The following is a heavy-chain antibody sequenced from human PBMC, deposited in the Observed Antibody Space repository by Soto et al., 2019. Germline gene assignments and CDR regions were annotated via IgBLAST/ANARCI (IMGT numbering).Heavy chain of an antibody. V-gene: IGHV5-51*01. CDR2: IYPGASDT. CDR1: GYSFTSYW. CDR3: ERFDNYTQYGPDV. Sequence: GESLKISCKGSGYSFTSYWIGWVRQMPGKGLEWMGIIYPGASDTRYSPSFQGQVTISADKSISTAYLQWSSLKASDTAMYYCERFDNYTQYGPDVWGKGTTVTVSS. J-gene: IGHJ6*04. D-gene: IGHD1-1*01.